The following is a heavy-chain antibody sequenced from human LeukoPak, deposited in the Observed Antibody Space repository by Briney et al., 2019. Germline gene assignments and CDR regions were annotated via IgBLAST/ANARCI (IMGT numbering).Heavy chain of an antibody. Sequence: SETLSLTCIVSGDSITNHYWSLIRRPPGKGLEWIGYIYYNGIINYNPSLKSRVTISVDTSRNQFSLKLSSVTAADTAVYYCAKSGTYLGSNAFDISGHGKMVTVSS. CDR3: AKSGTYLGSNAFDI. V-gene: IGHV4-59*11. CDR2: IYYNGII. CDR1: GDSITNHY. D-gene: IGHD1-26*01. J-gene: IGHJ3*02.